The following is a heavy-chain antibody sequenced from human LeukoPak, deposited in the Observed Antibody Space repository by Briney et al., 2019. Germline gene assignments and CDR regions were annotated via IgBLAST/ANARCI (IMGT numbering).Heavy chain of an antibody. CDR1: GFSFYDYP. CDR2: INEDGGKT. CDR3: AKEIDTLGTNAFDI. V-gene: IGHV3-43*02. Sequence: GGSLRLSCAASGFSFYDYPMHWVRQAPGKGLEWVSLINEDGGKTFYADSVRGRFTISRDNSKNSLYLQMNSLRTEDTALYYCAKEIDTLGTNAFDIWGQGTIVTVSS. J-gene: IGHJ3*02. D-gene: IGHD2-15*01.